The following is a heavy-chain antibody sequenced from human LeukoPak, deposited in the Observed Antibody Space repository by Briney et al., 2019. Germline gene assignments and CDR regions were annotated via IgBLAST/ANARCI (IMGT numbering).Heavy chain of an antibody. D-gene: IGHD3-10*01. CDR1: GGSISSSSYY. CDR3: ASPYYGSGCYNWFDP. Sequence: PSETLSLTCTVSGGSISSSSYYWGWMRQPPGKGLEWIGSIYYSGSTYYNPSLKSRVTISVDTSKNQFSLKLSSVTAADTAVYYCASPYYGSGCYNWFDPWGQGTLVTVSS. V-gene: IGHV4-39*01. J-gene: IGHJ5*02. CDR2: IYYSGST.